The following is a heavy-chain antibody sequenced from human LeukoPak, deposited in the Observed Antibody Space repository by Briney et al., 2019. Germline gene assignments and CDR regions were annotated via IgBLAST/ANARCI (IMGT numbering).Heavy chain of an antibody. D-gene: IGHD6-13*01. CDR3: AASSSWPENIDY. CDR2: ISSNGGST. J-gene: IGHJ4*02. V-gene: IGHV3-64*01. Sequence: GGSLRLSCAASGFTFSSYAMHWVRQAPGKGLEYVSAISSNGGSTYYANSVKGRFTISRDNSKNTLYLQMGSLRAEDMAVYYCAASSSWPENIDYWGQGTLVTVSS. CDR1: GFTFSSYA.